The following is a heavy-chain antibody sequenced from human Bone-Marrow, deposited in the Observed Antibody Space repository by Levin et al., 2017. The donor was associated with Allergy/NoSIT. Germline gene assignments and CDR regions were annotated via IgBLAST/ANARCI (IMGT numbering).Heavy chain of an antibody. CDR1: GFTFSSYS. Sequence: KTGGSLRLSCAASGFTFSSYSMNWVRQAPGKGLEWVSSISSSSSYIYYADSVKGRFTISRDNAKNSLYLQMNSLRAEDTAVYYCARETALQLWPRTYYFDYWGQGTLVTVSS. V-gene: IGHV3-21*01. CDR2: ISSSSSYI. CDR3: ARETALQLWPRTYYFDY. D-gene: IGHD5-18*01. J-gene: IGHJ4*02.